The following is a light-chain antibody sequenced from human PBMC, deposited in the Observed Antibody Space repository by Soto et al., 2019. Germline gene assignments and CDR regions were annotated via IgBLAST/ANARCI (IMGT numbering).Light chain of an antibody. CDR3: QQRSDWPPLT. CDR1: QSVSNY. V-gene: IGKV3-11*01. CDR2: DAS. Sequence: EIVLTQSPATLSLSPGERATLSCRASQSVSNYLAWYQQKPGQAPRLLNYDASNRATGIPARFSGSGSGTDFTLTISSLEPEDVAVYYCQQRSDWPPLTFGGGTKVEIK. J-gene: IGKJ4*01.